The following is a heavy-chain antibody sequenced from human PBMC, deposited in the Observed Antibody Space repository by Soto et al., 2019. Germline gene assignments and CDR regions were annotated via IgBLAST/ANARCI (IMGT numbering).Heavy chain of an antibody. J-gene: IGHJ4*02. CDR1: GFTFSSYS. CDR3: ARIGSRYSSSWYGSSRDY. V-gene: IGHV3-48*01. Sequence: PGGSLRLSCAASGFTFSSYSMNWVRQAPGKGLEWVSYISSSSSTIYYADSVKGRFTISRDNAKNSLYLQMNSLRAEDTAVYYCARIGSRYSSSWYGSSRDYSGQGTLVTVSS. D-gene: IGHD6-13*01. CDR2: ISSSSSTI.